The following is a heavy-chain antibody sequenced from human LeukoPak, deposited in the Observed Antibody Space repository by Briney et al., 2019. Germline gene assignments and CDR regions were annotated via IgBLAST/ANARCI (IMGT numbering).Heavy chain of an antibody. CDR3: ARDLNYYDILTGYTD. CDR1: GFTFSSYA. D-gene: IGHD3-9*01. V-gene: IGHV3-30*04. J-gene: IGHJ4*02. CDR2: ISYDGSNK. Sequence: PGGSLRLSCAASGFTFSSYAMHWVRQAPGKGLEWVAVISYDGSNKYYADSVKGRFTISRDNSKNTLYLQMNSLGAEDTAVYYCARDLNYYDILTGYTDWGQGTLVTVSS.